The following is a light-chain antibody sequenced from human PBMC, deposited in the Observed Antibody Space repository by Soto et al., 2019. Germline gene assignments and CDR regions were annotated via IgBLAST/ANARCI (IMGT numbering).Light chain of an antibody. Sequence: EIVLTQSPGTLSLSPGERASLSCGASQIVSSSYLAWYQQKPGQAPRLLIYGSATGATGIPDRFSSSGSGTDFTLTISRLEPEDFAVYYCQQYGDSPTTFGPGTRLEIK. CDR3: QQYGDSPTT. CDR2: GSA. CDR1: QIVSSSY. V-gene: IGKV3-20*01. J-gene: IGKJ5*01.